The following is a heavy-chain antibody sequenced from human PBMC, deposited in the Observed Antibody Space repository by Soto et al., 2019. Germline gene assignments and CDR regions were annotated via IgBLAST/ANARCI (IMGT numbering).Heavy chain of an antibody. CDR1: GFTFSSYW. Sequence: EVQLVESGGGLVQPGGSLRLSCAASGFTFSSYWMHWVRQAPGKGLVWVSRINGGGSSTSYGDSVKGRFTTSRDNAKNTLYLQMNSLRAEDTAVYYCLVSGNYRFDYWGQGTLVTVSS. CDR2: INGGGSST. V-gene: IGHV3-74*01. J-gene: IGHJ4*02. CDR3: LVSGNYRFDY. D-gene: IGHD1-26*01.